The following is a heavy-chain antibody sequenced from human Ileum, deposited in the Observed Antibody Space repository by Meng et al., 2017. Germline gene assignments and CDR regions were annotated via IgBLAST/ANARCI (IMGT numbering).Heavy chain of an antibody. D-gene: IGHD1-26*01. CDR2: AST. J-gene: IGHJ4*02. V-gene: IGHV4-61*08. CDR1: GGSVSRAGYP. Sequence: QVQRHESCSGLVRPSETLSLICTVSGGSVSRAGYPWGWIRQPPGKGLEWIGYASTNYNPSLKSRVTISLDTSRNQFSLSLSSVTAADTAVYYCARDHMGSLDYWGQGILVTASS. CDR3: ARDHMGSLDY.